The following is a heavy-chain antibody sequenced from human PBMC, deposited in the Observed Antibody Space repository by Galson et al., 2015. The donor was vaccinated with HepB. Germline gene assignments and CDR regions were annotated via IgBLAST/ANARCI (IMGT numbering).Heavy chain of an antibody. Sequence: SLRLSCAASGFTFSSYGMHWVRQAPGKGLEWVAVISYDGSNKYYADSVKGRFTISRDNSKNTLYLQMNSLRAEDTAVYYCAKGDCSGGSCYHLLSPFDYWGQGTLVTVSS. J-gene: IGHJ4*02. D-gene: IGHD2-15*01. CDR1: GFTFSSYG. V-gene: IGHV3-30*18. CDR2: ISYDGSNK. CDR3: AKGDCSGGSCYHLLSPFDY.